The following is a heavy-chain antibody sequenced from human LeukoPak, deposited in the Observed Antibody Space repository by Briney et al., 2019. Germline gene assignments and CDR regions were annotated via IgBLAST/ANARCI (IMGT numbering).Heavy chain of an antibody. V-gene: IGHV2-5*01. J-gene: IGHJ4*02. CDR3: AHLYDFWSGYCFDY. Sequence: SGPTLVKPTQTLTLTCTFSGFSLSTSGVGVGWIRQPPGKALEWLEPLYWNDDKPYSTSLKSRLTITKDNSKNQVVLTMTNMDPGGTATYYCAHLYDFWSGYCFDYWGQGTLVTVSS. CDR1: GFSLSTSGVG. CDR2: LYWNDDK. D-gene: IGHD3-3*01.